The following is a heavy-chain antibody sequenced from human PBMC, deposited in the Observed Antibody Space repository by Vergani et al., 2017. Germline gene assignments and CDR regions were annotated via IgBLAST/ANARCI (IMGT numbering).Heavy chain of an antibody. Sequence: QVQLQESGPGLVKPSQTLSLTCTVSGGSFNSGSYYWSWLRQPAGKRREWIGRIHTNGVIHYNPSLNRRATISVDTSRNQISLELISVAATDTAIYFCARAYPYVDFDIWGRGTMTTVSS. J-gene: IGHJ3*02. D-gene: IGHD3-16*01. CDR1: GGSFNSGSYY. CDR3: ARAYPYVDFDI. V-gene: IGHV4-61*02. CDR2: IHTNGVI.